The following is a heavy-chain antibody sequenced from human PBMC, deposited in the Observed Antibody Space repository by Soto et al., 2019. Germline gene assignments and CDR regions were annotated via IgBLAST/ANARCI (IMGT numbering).Heavy chain of an antibody. CDR1: GGTFSSYA. CDR3: ASAIAARYYYYGMDV. D-gene: IGHD6-6*01. CDR2: IIPIFGTA. V-gene: IGHV1-69*13. Sequence: GASVKVSCKASGGTFSSYAISWVRQAPGQGLEWMGGIIPIFGTANYAQKFQGRVTITADESTSTAYMELSSLRSEDTAVYYCASAIAARYYYYGMDVWGQGTTVTVSS. J-gene: IGHJ6*02.